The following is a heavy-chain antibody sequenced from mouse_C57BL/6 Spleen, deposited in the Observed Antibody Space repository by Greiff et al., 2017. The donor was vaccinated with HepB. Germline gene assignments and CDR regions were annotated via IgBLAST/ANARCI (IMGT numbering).Heavy chain of an antibody. J-gene: IGHJ1*03. CDR2: IYPRSGNT. D-gene: IGHD1-2*01. Sequence: VKLMESGAELARPGASVKLSCKASGYTFTSYGISWVKQRTGQGLEWIGEIYPRSGNTYYNEKFKGKATLTADKSARAAYMGLRSLTSEDSAVYFWARLLLRLWYFDVWGTGTTVTVSS. CDR3: ARLLLRLWYFDV. V-gene: IGHV1-81*01. CDR1: GYTFTSYG.